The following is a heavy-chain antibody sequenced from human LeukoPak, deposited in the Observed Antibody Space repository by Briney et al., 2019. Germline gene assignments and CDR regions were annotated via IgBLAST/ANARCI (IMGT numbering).Heavy chain of an antibody. V-gene: IGHV1-18*01. J-gene: IGHJ4*02. CDR2: ISAYSGNT. CDR1: GYTFTSYG. D-gene: IGHD6-13*01. CDR3: ARALSSSWYPYYFDY. Sequence: ASVKVSRKASGYTFTSYGISWVRQAPGQGLEWVGGISAYSGNTNYAQKLQGRVTMTTDTATSTAYLELRSLRSDDTAVYYCARALSSSWYPYYFDYWGQGTLVTVSS.